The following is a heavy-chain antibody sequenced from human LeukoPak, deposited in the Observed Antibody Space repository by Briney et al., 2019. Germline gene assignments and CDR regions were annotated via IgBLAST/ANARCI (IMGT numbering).Heavy chain of an antibody. CDR3: VRDQGGAVSY. Sequence: GGSLRLSCAVSGFTFSYYEMNWVRQAPGKGLEWVSYISSSGSTIHYADSVTGRFIISRDNAKNSLFLQMNSLRAEDTAVYYCVRDQGGAVSYWGQGTLVTVSS. J-gene: IGHJ4*02. CDR1: GFTFSYYE. D-gene: IGHD3-16*01. CDR2: ISSSGSTI. V-gene: IGHV3-48*03.